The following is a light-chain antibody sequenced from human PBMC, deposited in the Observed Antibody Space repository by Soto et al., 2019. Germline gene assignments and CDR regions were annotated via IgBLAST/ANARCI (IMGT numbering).Light chain of an antibody. J-gene: IGKJ4*01. CDR1: QGIRHD. CDR2: AAS. CDR3: QQLRLYPST. Sequence: AIEMTQSPSSLSVSVGDRVTMTCRASQGIRHDLGWYQQKPGKAPELLIYAASILQSGVPSRFSGSGSGTDFALTITSLQAEDFATYYCQQLRLYPSTFGGGTKVDIK. V-gene: IGKV1-6*01.